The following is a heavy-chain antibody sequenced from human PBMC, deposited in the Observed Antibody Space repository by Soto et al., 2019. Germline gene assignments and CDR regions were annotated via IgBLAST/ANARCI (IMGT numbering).Heavy chain of an antibody. V-gene: IGHV3-33*01. J-gene: IGHJ4*02. CDR1: GFTFSSYG. CDR2: IWYDGSNK. CDR3: ARTTYYYDSSGYLAPDY. D-gene: IGHD3-22*01. Sequence: GGSLRLSCAASGFTFSSYGMHWVRQAPGKGLEWVAVIWYDGSNKYYADSVKGRFTISRDNSKNTLYLQMNSLRAEDTAVYYCARTTYYYDSSGYLAPDYWGQGTLVTVSS.